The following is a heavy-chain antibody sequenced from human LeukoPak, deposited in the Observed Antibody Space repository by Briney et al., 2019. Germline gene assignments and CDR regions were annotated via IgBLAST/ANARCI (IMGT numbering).Heavy chain of an antibody. J-gene: IGHJ4*02. CDR2: ISGSGGST. Sequence: PGGSLRLSCAAAGFTFSSYAMSWVRQAPGKGLEWVSGISGSGGSTNYADSVKGRFTISRDNSKNTLYLQMNSLRAEDTAVYYCAREGGYCSSTSCYGLMDYWGQGTLVTVSS. V-gene: IGHV3-23*01. CDR1: GFTFSSYA. CDR3: AREGGYCSSTSCYGLMDY. D-gene: IGHD2-2*01.